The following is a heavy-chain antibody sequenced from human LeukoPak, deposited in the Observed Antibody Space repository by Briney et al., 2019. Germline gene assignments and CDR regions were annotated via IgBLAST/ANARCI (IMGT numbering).Heavy chain of an antibody. CDR3: ARDAGTWDFDY. V-gene: IGHV3-21*01. J-gene: IGHJ4*02. D-gene: IGHD7-27*01. Sequence: PGGSLRLSCAASGFTFSHYTMHWVRQAPGKGLEWVSSISGSSNYIYYADSMKGRFTISRDNAKNSLYLQMNSLRAEDTAVYYCARDAGTWDFDYWGQGTLVIVSS. CDR1: GFTFSHYT. CDR2: ISGSSNYI.